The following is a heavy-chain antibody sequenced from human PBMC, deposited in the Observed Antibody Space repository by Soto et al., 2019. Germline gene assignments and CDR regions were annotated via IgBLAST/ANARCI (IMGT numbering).Heavy chain of an antibody. Sequence: SETLSLTCAVYGGSFNPNYWGWIRQSPGKGLEWIGEIHHSGSTKYNPSLKSRVTISVDTSRYHFSLNLKSVTAADTAVYYCARAPQPGEDGARYCSDGGCYSNYFDSWGQGTRVTVSS. D-gene: IGHD2-15*01. CDR1: GGSFNPNY. CDR3: ARAPQPGEDGARYCSDGGCYSNYFDS. V-gene: IGHV4-34*01. CDR2: IHHSGST. J-gene: IGHJ4*02.